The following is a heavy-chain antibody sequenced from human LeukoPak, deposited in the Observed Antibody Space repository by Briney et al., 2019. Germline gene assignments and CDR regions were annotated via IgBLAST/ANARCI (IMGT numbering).Heavy chain of an antibody. CDR3: ARDGMVRGLGYPTNYYYYMDV. Sequence: ASVKVSCKASGYTFTGYYMHWVRQAPGQGLEWMGWINPNSGGTNYAQKFQGRVTMTRDTSISTAYMELSRLRSEDTAVYYCARDGMVRGLGYPTNYYYYMDVWGKGTTVTISS. J-gene: IGHJ6*03. CDR2: INPNSGGT. V-gene: IGHV1-2*02. D-gene: IGHD3-10*01. CDR1: GYTFTGYY.